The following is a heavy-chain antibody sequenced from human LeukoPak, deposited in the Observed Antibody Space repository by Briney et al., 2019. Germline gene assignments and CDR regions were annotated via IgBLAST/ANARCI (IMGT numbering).Heavy chain of an antibody. Sequence: TGGSLRLSCAASGFTFSSYAMSWVRQAPGKGLEWVSAISGSGGSTYYADSMKGRFTISRDNSKNTLYLQMNSLRAEDTAVYYCAKSQFPDTGAMIVVVIDRGAYDYWGQGTLVTVSS. V-gene: IGHV3-23*01. CDR2: ISGSGGST. CDR1: GFTFSSYA. D-gene: IGHD3-22*01. J-gene: IGHJ4*02. CDR3: AKSQFPDTGAMIVVVIDRGAYDY.